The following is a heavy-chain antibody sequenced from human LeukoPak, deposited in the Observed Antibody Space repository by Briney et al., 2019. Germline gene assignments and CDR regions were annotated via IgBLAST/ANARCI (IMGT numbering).Heavy chain of an antibody. D-gene: IGHD3-3*01. V-gene: IGHV3-11*04. CDR3: ARVRFLEWTIY. CDR2: ISSSGSTI. CDR1: GFTFSDYY. J-gene: IGHJ4*02. Sequence: GGSLRLSCAASGFTFSDYYMSWIRQAPGKGLEWVSYISSSGSTIYYADSVKGRFTISRDNAKNSLYLEMNSLRAEDTAVYYCARVRFLEWTIYWGQGTLVTVSS.